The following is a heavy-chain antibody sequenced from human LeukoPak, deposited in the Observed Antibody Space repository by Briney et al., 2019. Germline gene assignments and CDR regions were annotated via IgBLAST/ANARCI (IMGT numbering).Heavy chain of an antibody. CDR3: ARDRKAFSWTSNFDY. V-gene: IGHV6-1*01. J-gene: IGHJ4*02. CDR1: GDSVSSNSAT. Sequence: SQTLSLTCASSGDSVSSNSATWNWIRQAPSRGLEWLGWTYYRSKWYNDYAVSVKSRITNNPDTSKNQFSLQLNSVTPEDMAVYYCARDRKAFSWTSNFDYWGQRTLVTVSS. D-gene: IGHD1-1*01. CDR2: TYYRSKWYN.